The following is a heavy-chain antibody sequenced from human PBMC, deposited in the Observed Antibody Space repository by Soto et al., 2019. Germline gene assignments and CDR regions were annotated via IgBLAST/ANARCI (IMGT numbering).Heavy chain of an antibody. CDR1: GCSFTRYW. D-gene: IGHD3-10*01. J-gene: IGHJ5*02. CDR3: IAGSGSYLFGP. Sequence: ESLKIPRKGSGCSFTRYWVGWGRQMPGKGLEWVGIIYPGDSDTRYSPSFQGQVTISADKSISTAYLQWSSLKASDTAMYYCIAGSGSYLFGPWGQGTLATVSS. V-gene: IGHV5-51*01. CDR2: IYPGDSDT.